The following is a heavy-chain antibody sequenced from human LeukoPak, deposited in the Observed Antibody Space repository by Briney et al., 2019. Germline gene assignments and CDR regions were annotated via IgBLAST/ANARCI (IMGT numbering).Heavy chain of an antibody. J-gene: IGHJ4*02. CDR2: INPNSGGT. V-gene: IGHV1-2*02. CDR1: GYTFTSYG. Sequence: GASVKVSCKASGYTFTSYGISWVRQAPGQGLEWMGWINPNSGGTNYAQKFQGRVTMTRDTSISTAYMELSRLRSDDTAVYYCARGGYWNYDYWGQGTLVTVSS. CDR3: ARGGYWNYDY. D-gene: IGHD1-7*01.